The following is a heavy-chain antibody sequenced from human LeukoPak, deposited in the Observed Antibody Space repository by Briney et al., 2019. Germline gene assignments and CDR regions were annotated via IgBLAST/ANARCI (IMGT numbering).Heavy chain of an antibody. CDR1: GYTFTSYG. CDR2: ISAYNGNT. J-gene: IGHJ3*02. CDR3: AKGDQQYSSSWYGDAFDI. Sequence: ASVKVSCKASGYTFTSYGISWVRQAPGQGLEWMGWISAYNGNTNYAQKLQGRVTMTTDTSTSTAYMELRSLRSDDTAVYYCAKGDQQYSSSWYGDAFDIWGQGTMVTVSS. D-gene: IGHD6-13*01. V-gene: IGHV1-18*01.